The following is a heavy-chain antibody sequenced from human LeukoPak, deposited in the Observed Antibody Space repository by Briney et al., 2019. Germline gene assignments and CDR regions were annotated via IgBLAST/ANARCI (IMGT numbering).Heavy chain of an antibody. V-gene: IGHV3-30*03. Sequence: GGSLRLSCGASGFNFSSYVMHWVRQAPGKGLEWLAVILSDGNERYYTDSVKGRFTISRDNSKNTLFLQMNSLRAEDTAVYYCGLDYYDSSGYYYFDYWGQGTLVTVSS. CDR1: GFNFSSYV. CDR2: ILSDGNER. D-gene: IGHD3-22*01. J-gene: IGHJ4*02. CDR3: GLDYYDSSGYYYFDY.